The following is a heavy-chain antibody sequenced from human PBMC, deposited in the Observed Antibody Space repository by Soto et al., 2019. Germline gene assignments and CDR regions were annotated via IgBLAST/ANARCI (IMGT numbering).Heavy chain of an antibody. Sequence: GGSLRLSCAASGFTFSSYAMHWVRQAPGKGLEWVAVISYDGSKKYYADSVKGRFTISRDNSKNTLYLQMNSLRAEDTAVYYCARLAVGAGYSSGWDPYAGEDFDYWGQGTLVTVPS. CDR2: ISYDGSKK. CDR3: ARLAVGAGYSSGWDPYAGEDFDY. D-gene: IGHD6-19*01. J-gene: IGHJ4*02. CDR1: GFTFSSYA. V-gene: IGHV3-30-3*01.